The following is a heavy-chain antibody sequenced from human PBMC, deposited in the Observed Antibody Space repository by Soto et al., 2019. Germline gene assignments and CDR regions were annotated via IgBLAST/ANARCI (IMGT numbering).Heavy chain of an antibody. V-gene: IGHV3-23*01. CDR3: ARDLSPPMRRHYPYWYFDV. CDR2: ISGSGGAT. J-gene: IGHJ2*01. Sequence: EVQLLESGGGLVQPGGALSISCAASGFTFSSYAMSWVRQTPGKGLEWVAGISGSGGATYYADAVKGRLTISRDNSNNTLYLQMTSLSAEDTAVYYCARDLSPPMRRHYPYWYFDVWGRGTLVTVSS. D-gene: IGHD2-2*01. CDR1: GFTFSSYA.